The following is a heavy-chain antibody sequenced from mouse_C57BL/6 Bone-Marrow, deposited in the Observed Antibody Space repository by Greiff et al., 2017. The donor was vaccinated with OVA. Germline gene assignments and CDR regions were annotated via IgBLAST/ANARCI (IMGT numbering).Heavy chain of an antibody. CDR1: GYSITSGYY. J-gene: IGHJ4*01. D-gene: IGHD4-1*01. Sequence: EVQLQESGPGLVKPSQSLSLTCSVTGYSITSGYYWNWIRQFPGNKLEWMGYISYDGSNNYNPSLKNRISITRDTSKNQFFLKLNSVTTEDTATYYCARGELEDYAMDYWGQGTSVTVSS. CDR3: ARGELEDYAMDY. CDR2: ISYDGSN. V-gene: IGHV3-6*01.